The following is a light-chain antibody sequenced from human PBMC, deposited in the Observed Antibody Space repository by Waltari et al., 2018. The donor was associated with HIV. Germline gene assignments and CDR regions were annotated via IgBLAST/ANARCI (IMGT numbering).Light chain of an antibody. CDR2: EVF. J-gene: IGLJ2*01. Sequence: SALTQPASVSGSPGQSITISCSGTGSDVVTSKYVSWYQQHPGKAPKLLIYEVFNRPSGISNRFSGSKSGNTASLTVSGLRTEDEADYYCTSYTTSTTLIFGGGTTVTVL. CDR1: GSDVVTSKY. CDR3: TSYTTSTTLI. V-gene: IGLV2-14*01.